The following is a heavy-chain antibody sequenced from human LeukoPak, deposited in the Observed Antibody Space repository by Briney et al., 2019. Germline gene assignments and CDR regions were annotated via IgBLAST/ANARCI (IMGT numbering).Heavy chain of an antibody. CDR1: GYTFTSYA. V-gene: IGHV1-3*01. CDR3: AREGYSSSWFRWDYYGMDV. Sequence: ASVKVSCKASGYTFTSYAMHWVRQAPGQRLEWMGWINAGNGNTKYSQKFQGRVTITRDTSASTAYMELSSLRSEDTAVYYCAREGYSSSWFRWDYYGMDVWGQGTTVTVSS. D-gene: IGHD6-13*01. J-gene: IGHJ6*02. CDR2: INAGNGNT.